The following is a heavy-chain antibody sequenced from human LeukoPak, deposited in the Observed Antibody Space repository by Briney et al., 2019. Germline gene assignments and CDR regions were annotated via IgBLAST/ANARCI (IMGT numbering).Heavy chain of an antibody. D-gene: IGHD3-22*01. CDR3: ANGGTYSSGP. J-gene: IGHJ5*02. Sequence: GGSLRLSCAASGFTFSNSWMSWVRQAPGKGLEWVATIKPDGGAQYYVDSVKGRFTISRDNAKNSLFLQINSLRAEDTAVYYCANGGTYSSGPWGQGTLVTVSS. V-gene: IGHV3-7*01. CDR1: GFTFSNSW. CDR2: IKPDGGAQ.